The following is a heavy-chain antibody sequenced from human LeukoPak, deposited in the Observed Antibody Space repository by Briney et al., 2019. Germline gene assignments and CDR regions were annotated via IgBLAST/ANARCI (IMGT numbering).Heavy chain of an antibody. D-gene: IGHD2-2*02. CDR1: GFTFSSYS. CDR2: ISSSSYI. CDR3: ARTHCSSTSCYSHNWFDP. Sequence: GGSLRLSCAASGFTFSSYSMNWVRQAPGKGLEWVSSISSSSYIYYADSVKGRFTISRDNAKNSLYLQMNSLRAEDTAVYYCARTHCSSTSCYSHNWFDPWGQGTLVTVSS. J-gene: IGHJ5*02. V-gene: IGHV3-21*01.